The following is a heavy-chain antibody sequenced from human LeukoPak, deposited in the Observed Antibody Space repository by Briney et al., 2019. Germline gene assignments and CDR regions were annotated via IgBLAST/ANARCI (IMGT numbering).Heavy chain of an antibody. Sequence: SETLSLTCTVSGGSISTYYWSWVRQPPGKGLEWIGYIYHSGSTNYNPSLKSRVNLSVDMAKNQISLKMSSVTAADTAVYYCARSRVWSDYWGYFDYWGQGTLVTVSS. V-gene: IGHV4-59*01. CDR3: ARSRVWSDYWGYFDY. D-gene: IGHD3-3*01. J-gene: IGHJ4*02. CDR1: GGSISTYY. CDR2: IYHSGST.